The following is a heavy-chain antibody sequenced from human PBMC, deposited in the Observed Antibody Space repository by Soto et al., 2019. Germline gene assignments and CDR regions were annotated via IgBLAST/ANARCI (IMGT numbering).Heavy chain of an antibody. V-gene: IGHV3-30*18. D-gene: IGHD3-10*01. CDR1: GFSLSSYA. CDR3: AKEGSYYYGSGSSGLDV. J-gene: IGHJ6*02. CDR2: ISYDGSNK. Sequence: GGSLRLSCAGSGFSLSSYAMNWVRQAPGKGLEWVAVISYDGSNKYYADSVKGRFTISRDNSKNTLYLQMNSLRAEDTAVYYCAKEGSYYYGSGSSGLDVWGQGTTVTVSS.